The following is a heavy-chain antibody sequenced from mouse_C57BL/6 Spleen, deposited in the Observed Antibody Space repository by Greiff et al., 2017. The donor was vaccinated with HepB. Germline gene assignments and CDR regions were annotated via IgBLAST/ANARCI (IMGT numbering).Heavy chain of an antibody. Sequence: QVQLQQSGAELVMPGASVKLSCKASGYTFTSYWMHWVKQRPGQGLEWIGEIDPSDSYTNYNQKFKGKSTLTVDKSSSTAYMQLSSLTSEDSAVYYCARARDYAMDYWGQGTSVTVSS. CDR1: GYTFTSYW. J-gene: IGHJ4*01. CDR2: IDPSDSYT. V-gene: IGHV1-69*01. CDR3: ARARDYAMDY.